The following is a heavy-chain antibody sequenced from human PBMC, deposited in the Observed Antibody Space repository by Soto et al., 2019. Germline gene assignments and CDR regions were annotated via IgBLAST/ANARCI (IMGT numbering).Heavy chain of an antibody. D-gene: IGHD3-9*01. J-gene: IGHJ6*02. CDR1: GGSFSGYY. CDR2: INHSGST. V-gene: IGHV4-34*01. Sequence: NPSETLSLTCAVYGGSFSGYYWSWIRQPPGKGLEWIGEINHSGSTNYNPSLKSRVTISVDTSKNQFSLKLSSVTAADTAVYYCARGKSLRYFDWLPNYYYYGMDVWGQGTTVTVS. CDR3: ARGKSLRYFDWLPNYYYYGMDV.